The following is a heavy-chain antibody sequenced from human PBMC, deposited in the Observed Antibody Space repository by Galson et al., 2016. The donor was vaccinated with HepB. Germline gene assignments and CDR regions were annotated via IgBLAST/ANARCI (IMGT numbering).Heavy chain of an antibody. Sequence: SETLSLTCTVSGVSVSTGSYYWSWIRQSPRNELEWIGYIYYNGSTKYNPSLESRVTISIDTSKNQFSLKLTSVAAADTAVYYCARDSSGWPFDYWGQGALVTVSS. CDR2: IYYNGST. J-gene: IGHJ4*02. V-gene: IGHV4-61*01. CDR1: GVSVSTGSYY. D-gene: IGHD6-19*01. CDR3: ARDSSGWPFDY.